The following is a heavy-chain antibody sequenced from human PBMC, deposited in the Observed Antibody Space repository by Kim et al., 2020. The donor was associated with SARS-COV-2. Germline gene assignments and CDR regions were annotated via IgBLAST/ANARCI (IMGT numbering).Heavy chain of an antibody. V-gene: IGHV3-23*01. CDR3: AKQYLYGG. CDR2: ISESGANT. D-gene: IGHD2-2*02. CDR1: GFTFSNYA. J-gene: IGHJ4*02. Sequence: GGSLRLSCAASGFTFSNYAMNWVRLVPGKGLEWVSSISESGANTDYADSVKGRFTISRDNSKETLYLQMNSLRAEDTAVYYCAKQYLYGGWGQGTQVTVSS.